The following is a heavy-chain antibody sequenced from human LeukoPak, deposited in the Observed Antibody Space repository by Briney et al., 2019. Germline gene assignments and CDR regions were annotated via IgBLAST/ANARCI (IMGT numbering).Heavy chain of an antibody. D-gene: IGHD2-8*01. CDR2: IYYSGST. V-gene: IGHV4-30-4*08. J-gene: IGHJ3*02. CDR1: GGSISSGDYY. Sequence: SETLSLTCTVSGGSISSGDYYWSWIRQPPGKGLEWIGYIYYSGSTYYNPSLKSRVTISVDTSKNQFSLKLSSVTAADTAVYYCARVSRTCTNGVCSIWGQGTMSPSLQ. CDR3: ARVSRTCTNGVCSI.